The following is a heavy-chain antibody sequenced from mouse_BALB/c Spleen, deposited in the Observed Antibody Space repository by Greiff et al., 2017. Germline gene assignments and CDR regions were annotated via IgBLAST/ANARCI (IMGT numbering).Heavy chain of an antibody. J-gene: IGHJ3*01. Sequence: QVQLKESGAELVRPGTSVKISCKASGYTFTNYWLGWVKQRPGHGLEWIGDIYPGGGYTNYNEKFKGKATLTADTSSSTAYMQLSSLTSEDSAVYFCARGGNYVPAWFAYWGQGTLVTVSA. D-gene: IGHD2-1*01. V-gene: IGHV1-63*02. CDR3: ARGGNYVPAWFAY. CDR1: GYTFTNYW. CDR2: IYPGGGYT.